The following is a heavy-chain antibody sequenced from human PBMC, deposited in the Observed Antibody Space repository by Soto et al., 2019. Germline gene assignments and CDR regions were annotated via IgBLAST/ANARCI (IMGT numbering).Heavy chain of an antibody. Sequence: GSLRLSCAASGFTFSSYAMSWVRQAPGKGLEWVSAISGSGGSTYYADSVKGRFTISRDNSKNTLYLQMNSLRAEDTAVYYCAKLKNYDFWSGYFSRDYGMDVWGQGTTVTVSS. J-gene: IGHJ6*02. CDR1: GFTFSSYA. D-gene: IGHD3-3*01. CDR3: AKLKNYDFWSGYFSRDYGMDV. CDR2: ISGSGGST. V-gene: IGHV3-23*01.